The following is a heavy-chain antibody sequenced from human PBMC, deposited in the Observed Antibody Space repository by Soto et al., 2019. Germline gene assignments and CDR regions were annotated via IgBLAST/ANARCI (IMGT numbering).Heavy chain of an antibody. CDR1: GFTFSSYG. CDR2: IWFDGSNK. V-gene: IGHV3-33*01. CDR3: ARDHLNPVVGALH. J-gene: IGHJ4*02. Sequence: PGGSLRLSCAASGFTFSSYGMHWVRQAPGKGLEWVAVIWFDGSNKYYADSVKGRFIISRDNSKNTLYLQMNSLRVEDTAVYYCARDHLNPVVGALHWGQGTLVTVSS. D-gene: IGHD1-26*01.